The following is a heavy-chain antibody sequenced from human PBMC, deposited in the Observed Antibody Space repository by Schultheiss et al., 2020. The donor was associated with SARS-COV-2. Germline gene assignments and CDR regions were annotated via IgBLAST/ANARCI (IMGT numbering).Heavy chain of an antibody. CDR3: AREARGYCSSTSCSYYHYGMDV. Sequence: SETLSLTCTVSGGSISSGGYYWSWIRQHPGKGLEWIGYIYYSGSTYYNPSLKSRVTISVDTSKNQFSLKLSSVTAADTAVYYCAREARGYCSSTSCSYYHYGMDVWGQGTTVTVSS. CDR2: IYYSGST. V-gene: IGHV4-31*03. D-gene: IGHD2-2*01. CDR1: GGSISSGGYY. J-gene: IGHJ6*02.